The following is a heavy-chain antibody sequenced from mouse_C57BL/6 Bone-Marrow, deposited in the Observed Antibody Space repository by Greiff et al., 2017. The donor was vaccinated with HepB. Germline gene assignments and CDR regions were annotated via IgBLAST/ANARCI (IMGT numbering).Heavy chain of an antibody. CDR1: GYTFTSYW. D-gene: IGHD1-1*01. Sequence: VQLKQPGAELVKPGASVKLSCKASGYTFTSYWMHWVKQRPGQGLEWIGMIHPNSGSTNYNEKFKSKATLTVDKSSSTAYMQLGSLTSEDSAVYYCARAIFITTVVEYFDVWGTGTTVTVSS. V-gene: IGHV1-64*01. J-gene: IGHJ1*03. CDR3: ARAIFITTVVEYFDV. CDR2: IHPNSGST.